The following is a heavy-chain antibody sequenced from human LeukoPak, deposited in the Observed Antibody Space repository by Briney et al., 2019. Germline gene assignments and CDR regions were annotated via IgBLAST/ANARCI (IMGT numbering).Heavy chain of an antibody. D-gene: IGHD4-17*01. J-gene: IGHJ4*02. CDR2: IYYSGST. CDR3: ARSDYGDCFDC. CDR1: GGSISSYY. V-gene: IGHV4-59*01. Sequence: PSETLSLTCTVSGGSISSYYWSWIRQPPGKGLEWIGYIYYSGSTDYNPSLKSRVTISVDTSKNQFSLKLSSVTAADTAVDYCARSDYGDCFDCWGQGTLVTVSS.